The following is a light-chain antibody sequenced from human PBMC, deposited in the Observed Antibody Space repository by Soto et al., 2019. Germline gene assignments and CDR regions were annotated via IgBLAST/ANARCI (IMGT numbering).Light chain of an antibody. CDR3: QRYGTSLPLT. CDR2: GAS. Sequence: IVLTQSPCTLSMCPGDRATLSCRASQSVSSNYLAWYQQKPGQAPRLLIYGASSRATGIPDRFSGSGSGTDFTLTISRLEPEDFAVYYCQRYGTSLPLTFGGGTKVDIK. V-gene: IGKV3-20*01. CDR1: QSVSSNY. J-gene: IGKJ4*01.